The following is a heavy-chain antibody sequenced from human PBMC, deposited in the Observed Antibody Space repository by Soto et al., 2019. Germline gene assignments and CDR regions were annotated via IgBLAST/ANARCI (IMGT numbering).Heavy chain of an antibody. CDR2: INPSGGST. V-gene: IGHV1-46*01. J-gene: IGHJ4*02. Sequence: HAQLLQSGAEVKKPGASVKVSCKASGYTFTSYYMHWVRQAPGQGLELLGIINPSGGSTSYAQKFQGRVTMTRDTSTSTVYMEQSSLRSEDTAVYYCARDCIAAAGRSYDYLGQGPLVTVSS. CDR1: GYTFTSYY. D-gene: IGHD6-13*01. CDR3: ARDCIAAAGRSYDY.